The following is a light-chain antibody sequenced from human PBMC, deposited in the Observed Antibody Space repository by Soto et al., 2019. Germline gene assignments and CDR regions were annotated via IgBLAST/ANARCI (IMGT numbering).Light chain of an antibody. J-gene: IGKJ2*01. CDR1: QDISSY. CDR2: AAA. V-gene: IGKV1-8*01. Sequence: AIRMTQSPSSFSASTGDRVTITCRASQDISSYLAWYQQKVGKAPKLLIYAAATLQRGAPSRFSGSGSGTDFTLTISRLQSEDFATYYCQQSFSYPYTFGQGTKLEI. CDR3: QQSFSYPYT.